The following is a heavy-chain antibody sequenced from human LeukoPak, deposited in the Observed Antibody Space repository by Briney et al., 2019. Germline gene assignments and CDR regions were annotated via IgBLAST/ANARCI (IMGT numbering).Heavy chain of an antibody. CDR3: ARVVYHSSGYSNWFDP. CDR1: GYTFTSYG. CDR2: ISAYNGNT. Sequence: ASVKVSCKASGYTFTSYGISWVRQAPGQGLEWMGWISAYNGNTNYAQKLQGRVTMTTDTSTSTAYMELRSLRADATAVYYCARVVYHSSGYSNWFDPWGQGTLVTVSS. V-gene: IGHV1-18*01. J-gene: IGHJ5*02. D-gene: IGHD3-22*01.